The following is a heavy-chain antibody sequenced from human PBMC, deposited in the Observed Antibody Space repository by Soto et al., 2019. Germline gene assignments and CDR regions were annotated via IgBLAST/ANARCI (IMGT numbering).Heavy chain of an antibody. CDR2: IWYDGSNK. CDR3: ARDAYYDFWSGYSPLYGMDV. D-gene: IGHD3-3*01. J-gene: IGHJ6*02. Sequence: PGGSLRLSCAASGFTFSSYGMHWVRQAPGKGLEWVAVIWYDGSNKYYADSVKGRFTISRDNSKNTLYLQMNSLRAEDTAVYYCARDAYYDFWSGYSPLYGMDVWGQGTTVTV. V-gene: IGHV3-33*01. CDR1: GFTFSSYG.